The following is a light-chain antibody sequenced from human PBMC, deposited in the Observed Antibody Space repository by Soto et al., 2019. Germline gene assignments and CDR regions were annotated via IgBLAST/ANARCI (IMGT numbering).Light chain of an antibody. CDR2: WAS. CDR3: QQYYSTLT. J-gene: IGKJ1*01. Sequence: DIVMTQSPDSLAVSLGERATINCKSSQSVFYSSNNKNYLAWYQQKPGQPPKLLIYWASIRESGVPDRFSGSGSGTDFTLTISSLQAEDVAVYYCQQYYSTLTFGQGTKVEIK. CDR1: QSVFYSSNNKNY. V-gene: IGKV4-1*01.